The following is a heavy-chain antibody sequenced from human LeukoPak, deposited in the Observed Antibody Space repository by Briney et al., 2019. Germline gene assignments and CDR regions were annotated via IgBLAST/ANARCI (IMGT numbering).Heavy chain of an antibody. V-gene: IGHV3-21*01. CDR3: ARTYYSSGCSDY. J-gene: IGHJ4*02. CDR2: ISSSSSYI. Sequence: GGSLRLSCAASGFTFSSYAMSWVRQAPGKGLEWVSSISSSSSYIYYADSVKGRFTISRDNAKNSLYLQMNSLRAEDTAVYYCARTYYSSGCSDYWGQGTLVTVSS. D-gene: IGHD6-19*01. CDR1: GFTFSSYA.